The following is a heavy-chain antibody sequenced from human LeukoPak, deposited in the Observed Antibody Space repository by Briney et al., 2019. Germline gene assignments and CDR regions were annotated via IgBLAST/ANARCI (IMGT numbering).Heavy chain of an antibody. Sequence: EGSLRSSCAASGFIVSHNYMTWVRQAPGKGLEWISVIYIDGTTYYADSVKGRFTISRDQANNTLYLQMNTLRDEDTAVYYCARGPRYSFYWGQGTLVSVSS. D-gene: IGHD6-13*01. CDR1: GFIVSHNY. CDR3: ARGPRYSFY. CDR2: IYIDGTT. V-gene: IGHV3-53*01. J-gene: IGHJ4*02.